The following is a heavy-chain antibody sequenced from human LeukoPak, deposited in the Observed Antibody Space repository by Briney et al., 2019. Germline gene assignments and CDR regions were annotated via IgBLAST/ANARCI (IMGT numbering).Heavy chain of an antibody. CDR3: VRHVAFWAPDL. CDR2: VRGQEKNFAT. V-gene: IGHV3-73*01. D-gene: IGHD3-3*02. CDR1: GIGFAGSA. J-gene: IGHJ5*02. Sequence: TGGSLRLSCAASGIGFAGSAVHWVRQTPGKRLEWVGCVRGQEKNFATIYGASVRGRFTISRDDSRNTAFLQMNGLRIDDTAVYFCVRHVAFWAPDLWGRGTLVTVSS.